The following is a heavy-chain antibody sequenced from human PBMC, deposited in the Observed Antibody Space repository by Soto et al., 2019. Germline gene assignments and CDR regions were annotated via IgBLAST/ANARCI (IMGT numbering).Heavy chain of an antibody. J-gene: IGHJ4*02. CDR3: ARGVSRSSSLTGTTEYYFDY. CDR1: GYTFTSYD. CDR2: MNPNSGNT. Sequence: ASVKVSCKASGYTFTSYDINWVRQATGQGLERMGWMNPNSGNTGYAQKFQGRVTMTRNTSISTAYMELSSLRSEDTAVYYCARGVSRSSSLTGTTEYYFDYGGQGTLVTVSS. V-gene: IGHV1-8*01. D-gene: IGHD1-7*01.